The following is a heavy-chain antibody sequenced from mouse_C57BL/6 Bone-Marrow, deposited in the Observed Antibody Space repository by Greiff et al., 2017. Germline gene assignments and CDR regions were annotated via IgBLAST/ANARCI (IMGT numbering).Heavy chain of an antibody. CDR1: GYTFTSYW. J-gene: IGHJ3*01. D-gene: IGHD2-4*01. Sequence: VQLQQPGAELVRPGTSVKLSCKASGYTFTSYWMHWVKQRPGQGLEWIGVIDPSDSYTNYNQKFKGKATLTVDTSSSTAYMQLSSLTSEDSAVYSCEREAVYYDYDGAWFAYGGQGTLVTVSA. V-gene: IGHV1-59*01. CDR2: IDPSDSYT. CDR3: EREAVYYDYDGAWFAY.